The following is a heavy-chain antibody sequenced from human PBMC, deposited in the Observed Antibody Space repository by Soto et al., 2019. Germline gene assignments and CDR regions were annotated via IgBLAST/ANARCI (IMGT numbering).Heavy chain of an antibody. V-gene: IGHV2-5*02. CDR3: ARGVPFDY. J-gene: IGHJ4*02. D-gene: IGHD3-10*01. Sequence: QITLKESGPTLLKPTETLTLTCTFSEFSLSTSGVAVGGIRQPPGKALEWLALIYWDDDKRYSPSLKSRLTITKDTSKNRVVLTMTNMDPADTATDYCARGVPFDYWGQGTLVTVSS. CDR1: EFSLSTSGVA. CDR2: IYWDDDK.